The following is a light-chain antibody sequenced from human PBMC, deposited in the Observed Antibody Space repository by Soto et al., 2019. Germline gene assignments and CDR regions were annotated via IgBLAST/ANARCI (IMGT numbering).Light chain of an antibody. CDR2: GSS. CDR1: QNIRSNY. J-gene: IGKJ4*01. CDR3: QQYGYEPLT. Sequence: EIVLTQSPGTLSLSPGQRATLSCRASQNIRSNYVAWYQQKPGQAPRLLIFGSSSPATGIPDRFSASGSGTDFSLTISRLEPEDFGVYYCQQYGYEPLTFGGGTKVEI. V-gene: IGKV3-20*01.